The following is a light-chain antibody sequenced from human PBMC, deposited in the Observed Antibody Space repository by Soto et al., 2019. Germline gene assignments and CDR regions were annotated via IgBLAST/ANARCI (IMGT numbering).Light chain of an antibody. Sequence: EIVLTQSPGTLSLSLVERATLSCMASQSVSSNYLAWYQQRPGQAPRLLIYGASSRATGIPDRFSGSGSGTDFILTITRLEPEDFAVFYCQQYGSSPQTFGQGTKVDIK. CDR3: QQYGSSPQT. J-gene: IGKJ1*01. CDR1: QSVSSNY. CDR2: GAS. V-gene: IGKV3-20*01.